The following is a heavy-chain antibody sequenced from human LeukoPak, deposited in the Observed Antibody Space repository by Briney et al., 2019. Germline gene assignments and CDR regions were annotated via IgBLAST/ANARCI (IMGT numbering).Heavy chain of an antibody. V-gene: IGHV3-23*01. CDR1: GFTFSSYA. Sequence: GGSLRLSCVASGFTFSSYAMSWVRQAPGKGLEWVSAISGSGGSTYYADSVKGRFTISRDNSKNTLYLQMNSLRAEDTAVYYCAKGARAYYYYYGMDVWGQGTTVTVSS. CDR3: AKGARAYYYYYGMDV. CDR2: ISGSGGST. J-gene: IGHJ6*02.